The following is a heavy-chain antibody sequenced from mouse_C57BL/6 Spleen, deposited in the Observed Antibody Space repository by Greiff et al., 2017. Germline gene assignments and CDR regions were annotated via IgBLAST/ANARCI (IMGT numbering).Heavy chain of an antibody. CDR2: IYPGSGST. J-gene: IGHJ4*01. Sequence: VKLQQPGAELVKPGASVKMSCKASGYTFTSYWITWVKQRPGQGLEWIGDIYPGSGSTNYNEKFKSKATLTVDTSSSTAYMQLSSLTSEDSAVYYCARFRYYYGSSYGAMDYWGQGTSVTVSS. D-gene: IGHD1-1*01. CDR3: ARFRYYYGSSYGAMDY. CDR1: GYTFTSYW. V-gene: IGHV1-55*01.